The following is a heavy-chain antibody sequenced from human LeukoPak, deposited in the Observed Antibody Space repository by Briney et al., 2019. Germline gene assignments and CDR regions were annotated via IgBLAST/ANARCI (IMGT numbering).Heavy chain of an antibody. CDR3: ARDTYYYDSSGYYSGSHYYYYGMDV. Sequence: GESLKISCKGSGYSFTSYWIGWVRQMPGKGLEWMGIIYPGDSDTRYSPSFQGQVTISADKSISTAYLQWSSLKASDTAMYYCARDTYYYDSSGYYSGSHYYYYGMDVWGQGTTVTVSS. D-gene: IGHD3-22*01. CDR1: GYSFTSYW. CDR2: IYPGDSDT. J-gene: IGHJ6*02. V-gene: IGHV5-51*01.